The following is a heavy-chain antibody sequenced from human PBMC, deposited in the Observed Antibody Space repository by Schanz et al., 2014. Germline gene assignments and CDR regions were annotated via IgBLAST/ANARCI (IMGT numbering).Heavy chain of an antibody. CDR2: IYKSGSA. CDR3: ARDSAGTTFGVLDS. V-gene: IGHV3-66*02. Sequence: EVQLVESGGGLVQPGGSLRLSCAASGFTFRVFAMNWVRQAPGKGLEWVSLIYKSGSAFYADSVKGRLTISRDNSKNTVYLEMNRLRTEDTALYYCARDSAGTTFGVLDSWGQGTLVTVSS. D-gene: IGHD1-1*01. CDR1: GFTFRVFA. J-gene: IGHJ4*02.